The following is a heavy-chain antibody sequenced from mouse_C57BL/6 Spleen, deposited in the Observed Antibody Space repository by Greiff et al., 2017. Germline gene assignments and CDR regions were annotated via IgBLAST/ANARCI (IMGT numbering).Heavy chain of an antibody. CDR2: IWRGGST. CDR1: GFSLTSYG. D-gene: IGHD2-4*01. CDR3: AKTFYYDYDGGGYYAMDY. J-gene: IGHJ4*01. Sequence: VKLVESGPGLVQPSQSLSITCTVSGFSLTSYGVHWVRQSPGKGLEWLGVIWRGGSTDYNAAFMSRLSITKDNSKSQVFFKMNSLQADDTAIYYCAKTFYYDYDGGGYYAMDYWGQGTSVTVSS. V-gene: IGHV2-5*01.